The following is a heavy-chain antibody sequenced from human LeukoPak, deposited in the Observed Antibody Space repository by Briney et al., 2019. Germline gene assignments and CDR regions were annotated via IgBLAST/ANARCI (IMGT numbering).Heavy chain of an antibody. D-gene: IGHD3-22*01. V-gene: IGHV1-18*04. CDR1: GYTFTGYY. CDR3: ARDSDYYDSSGYSHDAFDI. CDR2: ISAYNGNT. Sequence: GASVTVSCRASGYTFTGYYMHWVRQAPGQGLEWMGWISAYNGNTNYAQKLQGRVTMTTDTSTSTAYMELRSLRSDDTAVYYCARDSDYYDSSGYSHDAFDIWGQGTMVTVSS. J-gene: IGHJ3*02.